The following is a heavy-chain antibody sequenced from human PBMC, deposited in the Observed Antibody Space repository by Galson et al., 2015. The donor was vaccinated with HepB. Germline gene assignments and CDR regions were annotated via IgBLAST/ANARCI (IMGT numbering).Heavy chain of an antibody. V-gene: IGHV1-24*01. CDR3: ATDQGAVGATSAFDL. D-gene: IGHD1-26*01. J-gene: IGHJ3*01. CDR2: FDPEDGET. CDR1: GYNFNDYY. Sequence: SVKVSCKASGYNFNDYYIHWVRQAPGKGLEWMGGFDPEDGETISAQKFQGRVSMTEDTYTDTASMVLSFLRSDDTAVYYCATDQGAVGATSAFDLWGQGTMVTVSS.